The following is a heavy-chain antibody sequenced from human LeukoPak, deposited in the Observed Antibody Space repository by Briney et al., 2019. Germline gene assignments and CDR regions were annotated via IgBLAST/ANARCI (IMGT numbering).Heavy chain of an antibody. J-gene: IGHJ4*02. CDR1: GFTFSSYS. CDR2: ISSSSSTI. CDR3: AREQQWLVPDY. Sequence: TGGSLRLSCAASGFTFSSYSMNWVRQAPGKGLEWVSYISSSSSTIYYADSVKGRFTISRDNAKNSLYLQINSLRAEDTAVYYCAREQQWLVPDYWGQGTLVTVSS. D-gene: IGHD6-19*01. V-gene: IGHV3-48*01.